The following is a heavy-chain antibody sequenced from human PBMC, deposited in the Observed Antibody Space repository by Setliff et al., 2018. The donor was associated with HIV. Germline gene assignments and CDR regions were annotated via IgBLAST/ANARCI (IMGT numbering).Heavy chain of an antibody. D-gene: IGHD3-3*01. V-gene: IGHV4-59*08. J-gene: IGHJ6*03. Sequence: SETLSLTCTVSGGSISSYYWSWIRQPPGKRLEWIGHINYSGTTNYNPSLKSRVTISVDTSQNQISLRLSSVTAADTAVYYCARRRPPPSGFYSKYYMDVWGKGTTVTVSS. CDR3: ARRRPPPSGFYSKYYMDV. CDR1: GGSISSYY. CDR2: INYSGTT.